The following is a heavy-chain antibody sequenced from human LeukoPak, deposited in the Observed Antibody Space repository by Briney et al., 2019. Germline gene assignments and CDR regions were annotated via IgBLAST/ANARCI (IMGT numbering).Heavy chain of an antibody. J-gene: IGHJ4*02. V-gene: IGHV1-2*02. CDR3: ARTFDTYCLSGLDY. CDR1: GYTLTGYY. CDR2: ISPNRGGT. D-gene: IGHD2-15*01. Sequence: GGSVKVSCKASGYTLTGYYLHSVRQAPGQGLEGMGWISPNRGGTLHAPRSQGRVAMTGDTSISTTYMELSSLRSDDTAVYYCARTFDTYCLSGLDYWGQGSLVTVSS.